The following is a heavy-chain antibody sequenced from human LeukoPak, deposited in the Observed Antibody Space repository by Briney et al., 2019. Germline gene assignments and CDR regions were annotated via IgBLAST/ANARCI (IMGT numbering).Heavy chain of an antibody. CDR3: ARAFALGGAMVTSYWFDP. V-gene: IGHV1-18*01. CDR2: ISAYNGNT. J-gene: IGHJ5*02. D-gene: IGHD5-18*01. CDR1: GYTFTSYG. Sequence: ASVKVSCKASGYTFTSYGISWVRQAPGQGLEWMGWISAYNGNTNYAQKLQGRVTMTTDTSTGTAYMELSRLRSDDTAVYYCARAFALGGAMVTSYWFDPWGQGTLVTVSS.